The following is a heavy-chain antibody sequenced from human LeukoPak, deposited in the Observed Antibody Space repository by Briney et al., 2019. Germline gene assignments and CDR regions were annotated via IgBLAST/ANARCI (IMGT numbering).Heavy chain of an antibody. CDR3: ARAAGGTYYFDY. CDR1: GGSIRSSSCD. Sequence: SEALSLTCTVSGGSIRSSSCDWGWFRQPPGKGLEWIGSIYYSASTYYTPSLKSRVTISVDTSKHQFSLKLSSVTAADTAVYYCARAAGGTYYFDYWGQGTLVTVSS. V-gene: IGHV4-39*07. CDR2: IYYSAST. J-gene: IGHJ4*02. D-gene: IGHD3-16*01.